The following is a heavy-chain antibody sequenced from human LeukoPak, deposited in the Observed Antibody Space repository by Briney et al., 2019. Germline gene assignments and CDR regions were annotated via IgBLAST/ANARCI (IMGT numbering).Heavy chain of an antibody. CDR2: ISGSGGST. CDR1: GFTFSSYA. CDR3: AKSEDIVVVPAARNAFDI. J-gene: IGHJ3*02. D-gene: IGHD2-2*01. Sequence: PGGSLRLSCAASGFTFSSYAMSWVRQAPGKGLEWVSAISGSGGSTYYADSVKGRFTISRDNSKNTLYLQMNSLRAEDTAVYYCAKSEDIVVVPAARNAFDIWGQGTMVTVSS. V-gene: IGHV3-23*01.